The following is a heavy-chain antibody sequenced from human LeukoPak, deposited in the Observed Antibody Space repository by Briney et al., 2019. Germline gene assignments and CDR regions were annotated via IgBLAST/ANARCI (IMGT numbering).Heavy chain of an antibody. V-gene: IGHV3-48*03. Sequence: GGSLRLSCAASGFTFSSYEVNWVRQAPGKGLEWVSYISSSGSTIYYADSVKGRFTISRDNAKNSLYLQMNSLRAEDTAVYYCASSTYSSGWHPPFDYWGQGTLVTVSS. CDR3: ASSTYSSGWHPPFDY. CDR1: GFTFSSYE. J-gene: IGHJ4*02. D-gene: IGHD6-19*01. CDR2: ISSSGSTI.